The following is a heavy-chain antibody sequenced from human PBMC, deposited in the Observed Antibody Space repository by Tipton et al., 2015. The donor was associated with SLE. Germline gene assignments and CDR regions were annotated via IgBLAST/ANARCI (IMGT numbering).Heavy chain of an antibody. CDR1: GFTFDDYG. V-gene: IGHV3-30*03. CDR2: SSYDGSRK. CDR3: ARTFLELTPAHHVFAF. D-gene: IGHD2-15*01. J-gene: IGHJ4*02. Sequence: SLRLSCAASGFTFDDYGMSWVRQAPGKGLEWVAFSSYDGSRKFYSDSVKGRFSVSRDKSKNTLFLKMDSLRVEDTAVYFCARTFLELTPAHHVFAFWGQGTLVTVSS.